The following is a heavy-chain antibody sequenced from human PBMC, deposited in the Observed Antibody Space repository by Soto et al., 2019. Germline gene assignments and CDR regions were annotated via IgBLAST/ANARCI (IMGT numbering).Heavy chain of an antibody. CDR1: GGSISSGGYY. CDR3: ARGQYYYASSGYSGRKEYFQH. D-gene: IGHD3-22*01. V-gene: IGHV4-31*03. Sequence: SETLSLTCTVSGGSISSGGYYWSWIRQHPGKGLEWIGYIYYSGSTYYNPSLKSRVTISVDTSKNQFSLKLSSVTAADTAVYYCARGQYYYASSGYSGRKEYFQHRGQGTLVTVSS. J-gene: IGHJ1*01. CDR2: IYYSGST.